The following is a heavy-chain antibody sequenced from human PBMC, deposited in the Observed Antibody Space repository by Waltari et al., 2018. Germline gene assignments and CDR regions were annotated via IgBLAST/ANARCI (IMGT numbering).Heavy chain of an antibody. CDR1: GGSISSSSYY. V-gene: IGHV4-39*07. CDR3: ARGIAVAERRYNWFDP. CDR2: IYYSGST. D-gene: IGHD6-19*01. J-gene: IGHJ5*02. Sequence: QLQLQESGPGLVKPSETLSLTCTVSGGSISSSSYYWGWLRQPPGKGLEWIGSIYYSGSTYYNPSLKSRVTISVDTSKNQFSLKLSSVTAADTAVYYCARGIAVAERRYNWFDPWGQGTLVTVSS.